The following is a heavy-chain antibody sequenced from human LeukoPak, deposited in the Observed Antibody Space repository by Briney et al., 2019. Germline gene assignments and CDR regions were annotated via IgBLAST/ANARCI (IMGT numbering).Heavy chain of an antibody. Sequence: SETLSLTCTVSGGSISSRPYHWGWIRQSPGKGLECIGSLYYSGSTYYNPSLKSRVTISVDTSKNQFSLKLSSVTAADTAVYYCARNRYYYGSGNYGVPNWFDPWGQGTLVTVSS. CDR2: LYYSGST. V-gene: IGHV4-39*07. CDR1: GGSISSRPYH. CDR3: ARNRYYYGSGNYGVPNWFDP. J-gene: IGHJ5*02. D-gene: IGHD3-10*01.